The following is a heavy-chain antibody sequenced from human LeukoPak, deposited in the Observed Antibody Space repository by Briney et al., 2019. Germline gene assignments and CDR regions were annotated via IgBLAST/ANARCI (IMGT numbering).Heavy chain of an antibody. D-gene: IGHD3-10*01. CDR1: GGSINSYY. V-gene: IGHV4-59*01. CDR3: ARGGYCGSGNDFRFDP. Sequence: KPSETLSLTCTVSGGSINSYYWSWIRQPPGKGLECIGYIHYTGSTNYNPSLKSRVTISVDTSKSQFSLKLSSVTAADTAIYYCARGGYCGSGNDFRFDPWGQGTLVTVSS. CDR2: IHYTGST. J-gene: IGHJ5*02.